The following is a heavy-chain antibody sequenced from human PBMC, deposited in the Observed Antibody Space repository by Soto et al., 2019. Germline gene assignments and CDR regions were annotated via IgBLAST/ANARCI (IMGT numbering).Heavy chain of an antibody. D-gene: IGHD6-13*01. Sequence: QVQLVESGGGVVQPGRSLRLSCAASGFTFSSYGMHWVRQAPGKGLEWVAVISYGGDNKYYADSVRGRFAISRDNLKNTLDLQLNSLTPEDTAVYHCAKSRHSTSWYGLEADLWGQGTLVTVSS. CDR3: AKSRHSTSWYGLEADL. CDR1: GFTFSSYG. J-gene: IGHJ4*02. CDR2: ISYGGDNK. V-gene: IGHV3-30*18.